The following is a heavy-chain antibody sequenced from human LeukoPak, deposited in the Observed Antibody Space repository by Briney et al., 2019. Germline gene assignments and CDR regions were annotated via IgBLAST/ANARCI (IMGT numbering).Heavy chain of an antibody. CDR3: ARGGQLLFLGNWFDP. D-gene: IGHD2-2*01. J-gene: IGHJ5*02. CDR1: GYTFTGYY. CDR2: INPNSGGT. V-gene: IGHV1-2*02. Sequence: GASVKVSCKASGYTFTGYYMHWVRQAPGQGLEWMGWINPNSGGTNYAQKFQGRVTMTRDTSISAAYMELSRLRSDDTAVYYCARGGQLLFLGNWFDPWGQGTLVTVSS.